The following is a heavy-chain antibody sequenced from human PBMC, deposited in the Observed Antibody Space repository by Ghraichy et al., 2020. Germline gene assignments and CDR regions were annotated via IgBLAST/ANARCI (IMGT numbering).Heavy chain of an antibody. J-gene: IGHJ2*01. V-gene: IGHV4-4*07. CDR2: IYTSGST. D-gene: IGHD6-19*01. CDR1: GGSISSFY. Sequence: SQTLSLTCTVSGGSISSFYWSWIRQPAGKGLEWIGRIYTSGSTNDNPSLKSRVTMSLDASKNQFSLKLSSVTAADTAVYFCARETWRERWGIAVAGTWYFDLWGRGTLVTVSS. CDR3: ARETWRERWGIAVAGTWYFDL.